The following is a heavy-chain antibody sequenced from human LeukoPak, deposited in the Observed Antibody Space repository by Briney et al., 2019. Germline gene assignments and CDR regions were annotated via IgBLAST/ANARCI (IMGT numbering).Heavy chain of an antibody. Sequence: PSETLSLTCTVSAGSISSSSYYWGWIRQPPGKGLEWIGSIYYSGSTYYNPSLKSRVTISVDTSKNQFSLKLSSVTAADTAVYYCARVGSSSGFRFDYWGQGTLVTVSS. CDR2: IYYSGST. CDR3: ARVGSSSGFRFDY. CDR1: AGSISSSSYY. D-gene: IGHD6-6*01. J-gene: IGHJ4*02. V-gene: IGHV4-39*01.